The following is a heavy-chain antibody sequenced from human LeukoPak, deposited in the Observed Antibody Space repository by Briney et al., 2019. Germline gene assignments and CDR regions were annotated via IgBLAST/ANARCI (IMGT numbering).Heavy chain of an antibody. CDR2: ISAYNGNT. J-gene: IGHJ4*02. V-gene: IGHV1-18*01. CDR1: GYTFITSY. CDR3: ARSAVADTLSAYYFDY. Sequence: ASVNVSCKASGYTFITSYISWVRQAPGQGLEWIGWISAYNGNTNYAQKIQGRLTMTTDTSTNTAYMELRSLRSDDTAVYYCARSAVADTLSAYYFDYWGQGTLVTVSS. D-gene: IGHD6-19*01.